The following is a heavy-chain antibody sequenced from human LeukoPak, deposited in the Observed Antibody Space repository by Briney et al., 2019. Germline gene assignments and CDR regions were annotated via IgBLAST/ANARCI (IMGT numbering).Heavy chain of an antibody. CDR1: GGSFSGYY. CDR2: INHSGST. Sequence: SETLSLTCAVYGGSFSGYYWSWIRQPPGKGLEWIGEINHSGSTNYNPSLKSRVTISVDTSKNQFSQKLSSVTAADTAVYYCARAVAAVARFDYWGQGTLVTVSS. V-gene: IGHV4-34*01. J-gene: IGHJ4*02. D-gene: IGHD6-13*01. CDR3: ARAVAAVARFDY.